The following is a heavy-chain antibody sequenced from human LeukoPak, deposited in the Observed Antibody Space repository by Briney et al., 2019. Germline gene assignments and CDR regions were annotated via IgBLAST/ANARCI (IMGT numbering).Heavy chain of an antibody. CDR2: ISAYNGNT. CDR3: ARTHTIFGVVIESDAFDI. V-gene: IGHV1-18*01. D-gene: IGHD3-3*01. J-gene: IGHJ3*02. Sequence: ASVKVSCKASGYTFTSYGISWVRQAPGQGLEWMGWISAYNGNTNYAQKLQGRVTMTTDTSTSTAYMELRSLRSDDTAVYYCARTHTIFGVVIESDAFDIWGQGTMVTVPS. CDR1: GYTFTSYG.